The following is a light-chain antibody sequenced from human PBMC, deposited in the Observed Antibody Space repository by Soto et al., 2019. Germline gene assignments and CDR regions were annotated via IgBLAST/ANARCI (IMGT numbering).Light chain of an antibody. CDR2: GAS. J-gene: IGKJ3*01. Sequence: EIVMTQSPATLSVSPGERATLSCRASQSVSSNLAWYQQKPGQAPRLLICGASTRATGIPARFSGSGSGTESTLSVSSVQSEDFAVYYCQQYNNWRLTFGPGTKVDIK. CDR1: QSVSSN. V-gene: IGKV3-15*01. CDR3: QQYNNWRLT.